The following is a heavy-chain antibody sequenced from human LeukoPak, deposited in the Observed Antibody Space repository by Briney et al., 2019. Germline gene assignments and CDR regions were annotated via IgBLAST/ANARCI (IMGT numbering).Heavy chain of an antibody. D-gene: IGHD3-10*01. CDR2: IRNDGSIR. CDR1: GFTFSSYG. CDR3: AKGRAGMVRGVCDY. V-gene: IGHV3-30*02. Sequence: GGSLRPSCAASGFTFSSYGMHWVRQAPGKGLEWVAFIRNDGSIRYYADSLKGRFTISRDNSKNTLYLQMSSLRVDDTAVYYCAKGRAGMVRGVCDYWGQGTLVTVSS. J-gene: IGHJ4*02.